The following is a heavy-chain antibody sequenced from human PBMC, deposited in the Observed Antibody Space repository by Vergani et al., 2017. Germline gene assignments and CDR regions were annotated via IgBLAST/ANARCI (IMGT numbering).Heavy chain of an antibody. D-gene: IGHD3-9*01. CDR2: IKQDGSAN. Sequence: EVHLLESGGGLVQPGGSLRLSCAGSGFTFPNYWMSLIRQAPGTGLEWVAQIKQDGSANYYVDSVKGRFTISRDNAKNSVYLQMNSLRGEVSAVYYCARTGLPYWGRETLVTFSS. CDR1: GFTFPNYW. CDR3: ARTGLPY. J-gene: IGHJ4*02. V-gene: IGHV3-7*01.